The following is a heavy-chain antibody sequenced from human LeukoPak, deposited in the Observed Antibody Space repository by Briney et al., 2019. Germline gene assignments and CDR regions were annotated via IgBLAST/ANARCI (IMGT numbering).Heavy chain of an antibody. Sequence: GGSLRLSCAASGFIFSSYAMSWVRQAPGKGLEWVSAISSSGATTDYADSVKGRFTISRDNSKNTLYLEMNSLRADDTAMYYCAKDVSTSWFYFDYWGQGSLVTVSS. CDR3: AKDVSTSWFYFDY. CDR1: GFIFSSYA. J-gene: IGHJ4*02. CDR2: ISSSGATT. D-gene: IGHD6-13*01. V-gene: IGHV3-23*01.